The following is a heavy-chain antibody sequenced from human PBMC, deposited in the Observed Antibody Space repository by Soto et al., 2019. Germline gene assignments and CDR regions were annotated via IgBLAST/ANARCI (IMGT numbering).Heavy chain of an antibody. J-gene: IGHJ6*02. CDR2: INPNSGGT. D-gene: IGHD3-3*01. Sequence: QVQLVQSGAEVKKPGASVKVSCKASGYTFTGYYMHWVRQAPGQGLEWMGWINPNSGGTNYAQKFQGWVTMTRDTSISTAYMEVSRLRSDDRAVYCCARGKSGVRFLEWPGTGMDVWGQGTTVTVSS. V-gene: IGHV1-2*04. CDR3: ARGKSGVRFLEWPGTGMDV. CDR1: GYTFTGYY.